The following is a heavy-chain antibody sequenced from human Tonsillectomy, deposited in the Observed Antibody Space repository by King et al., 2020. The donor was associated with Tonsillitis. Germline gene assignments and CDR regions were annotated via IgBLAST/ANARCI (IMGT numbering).Heavy chain of an antibody. CDR2: INNSGST. D-gene: IGHD6-19*01. J-gene: IGHJ4*02. Sequence: QVQLQQWGAGLLRPSETLSLTCAVYGGSFNYWSWIRQPPGKGLGWIGEINNSGSTNYNPSLKSRVTISVDTSKNQFSLKLSSVTAADTAMYYCATGWYRPDYWGQGPLVSVSS. CDR1: GGSFNY. CDR3: ATGWYRPDY. V-gene: IGHV4-34*01.